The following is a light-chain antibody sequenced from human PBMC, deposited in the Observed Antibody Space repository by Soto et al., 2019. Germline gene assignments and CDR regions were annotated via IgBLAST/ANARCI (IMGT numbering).Light chain of an antibody. CDR2: GAS. CDR3: QQYNNWPPTWT. CDR1: QSVSSN. J-gene: IGKJ1*01. Sequence: EIVMTQSPATLSVSPGERATLSCRASQSVSSNLAWSQQKPGQAPRLLIYGASTRATGIPARFSGSGSGTEFPLTISSLQSEDFAVYYCQQYNNWPPTWTFGQGPQVEIK. V-gene: IGKV3-15*01.